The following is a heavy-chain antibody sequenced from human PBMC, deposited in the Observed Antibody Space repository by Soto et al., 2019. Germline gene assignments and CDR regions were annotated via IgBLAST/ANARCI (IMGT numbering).Heavy chain of an antibody. CDR3: ARDSEWFPGLVAAAGSDGMDV. Sequence: GGSLRLSCAASGFTVSYNYMSWVRQAPGKGLEWVSVIYRGGDTFYADSVKGRFTISRDSSKNTLYLQMSSLRSEDTAVYYCARDSEWFPGLVAAAGSDGMDVWGQGTTVTSP. CDR1: GFTVSYNY. CDR2: IYRGGDT. D-gene: IGHD6-13*01. J-gene: IGHJ6*02. V-gene: IGHV3-53*05.